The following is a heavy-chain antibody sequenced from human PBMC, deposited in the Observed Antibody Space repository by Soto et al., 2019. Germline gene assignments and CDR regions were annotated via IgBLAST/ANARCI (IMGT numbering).Heavy chain of an antibody. Sequence: VQVVQSEAEAKQPGSSVKLSCKFSGVTFSNAAFACVRQAPGQCLEWMGGSIPILGGAKYAQSFQARIKITADQRTDIVYLVVTSLRIDDTAVYFCARDGDYPHKDGTTEYFGMDVWGQGTTVTVSS. V-gene: IGHV1-69*01. D-gene: IGHD4-17*01. CDR3: ARDGDYPHKDGTTEYFGMDV. CDR2: SIPILGGA. J-gene: IGHJ6*02. CDR1: GVTFSNAA.